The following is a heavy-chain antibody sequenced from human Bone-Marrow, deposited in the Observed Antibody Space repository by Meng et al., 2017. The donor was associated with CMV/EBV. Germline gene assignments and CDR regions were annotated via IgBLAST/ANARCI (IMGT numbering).Heavy chain of an antibody. V-gene: IGHV4-34*01. CDR3: ARGPGYCGGDCYSRWFDP. D-gene: IGHD2-21*01. Sequence: LRLSCAVYGGSFSGYYWSWIRQPPGKGLEWIGEINHSGRTNYNPSLKSRVTITVDTSKNQFSLKLSSVTAADTAVYYCARGPGYCGGDCYSRWFDPWGQGTLVTVSS. J-gene: IGHJ5*02. CDR1: GGSFSGYY. CDR2: INHSGRT.